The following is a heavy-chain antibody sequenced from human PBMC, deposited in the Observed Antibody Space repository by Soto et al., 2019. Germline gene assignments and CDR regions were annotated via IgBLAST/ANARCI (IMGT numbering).Heavy chain of an antibody. V-gene: IGHV1-46*01. CDR1: GYTFTSYG. CDR2: INPSGGST. J-gene: IGHJ3*02. D-gene: IGHD2-15*01. CDR3: ARELRIPMVAQNAFDI. Sequence: ASVTVSCKASGYTFTSYGISWVRQAPGQGLEWMGIINPSGGSTSYAQKFQGRVTMTRDTSTSTVYMELSSLRSEDTAVYYCARELRIPMVAQNAFDIWGQGTMVTVSS.